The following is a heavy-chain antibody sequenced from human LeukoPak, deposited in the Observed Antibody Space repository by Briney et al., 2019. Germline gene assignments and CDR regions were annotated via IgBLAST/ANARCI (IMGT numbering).Heavy chain of an antibody. CDR3: ARDFCTGCNYYFYGMDV. CDR1: GFTFGDYV. J-gene: IGHJ6*02. D-gene: IGHD2-2*01. CDR2: ISRDSANI. V-gene: IGHV3-9*01. Sequence: GGSLRLSCAASGFTFGDYVMHWVRQAPGRGLEWVSGISRDSANIGYADSVKGRFTISRDNAKNSLYLQMNSLTTEGTALYYCARDFCTGCNYYFYGMDVWGRGTTVTVSS.